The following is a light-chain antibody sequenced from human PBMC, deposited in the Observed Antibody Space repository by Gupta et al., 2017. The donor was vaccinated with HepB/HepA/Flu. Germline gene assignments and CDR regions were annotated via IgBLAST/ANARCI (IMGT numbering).Light chain of an antibody. CDR2: LGS. J-gene: IGKJ1*01. CDR3: MQALQTAST. Sequence: DIVMTQSPLSLPVTPGEPASISCRSSQSLLHSNGYNYLDWYLQKPGQSPQLLIYLGSNRASGVPDRFSGTGSGTEFTMKMSRVEAEDVGVYYSMQALQTASTFPQGSNAKIK. CDR1: QSLLHSNGYNY. V-gene: IGKV2-28*01.